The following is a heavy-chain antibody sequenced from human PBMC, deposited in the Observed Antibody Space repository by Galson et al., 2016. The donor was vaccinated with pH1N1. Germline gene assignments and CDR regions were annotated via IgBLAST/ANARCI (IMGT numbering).Heavy chain of an antibody. Sequence: QSGAEVKKPGASVKVSCKASGYTFTNYGITWVRQAPGQGLEWMGWITAYNGNTNYPQKLQGRVTMTTDTSTSTAYIELRSLRSDDTAVYYCARGRQHLLHGDAFDFWGQGTMVTVSS. D-gene: IGHD6-13*01. V-gene: IGHV1-18*01. CDR3: ARGRQHLLHGDAFDF. CDR1: GYTFTNYG. CDR2: ITAYNGNT. J-gene: IGHJ3*01.